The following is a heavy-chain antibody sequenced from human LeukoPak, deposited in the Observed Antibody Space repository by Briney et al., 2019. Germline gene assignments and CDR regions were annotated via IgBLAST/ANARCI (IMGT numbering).Heavy chain of an antibody. V-gene: IGHV3-7*01. J-gene: IGHJ6*03. CDR3: ARRSTVIAGYYYMDV. D-gene: IGHD4-11*01. CDR1: GFTFSHYW. CDR2: IRPDGGDT. Sequence: GGSLRLSCAASGFTFSHYWMAWVRQSPGRGLEGLANIRPDGGDTAYVDSVKGRFTIDRDNARNSVYLQMNSLRVEETAVYYCARRSTVIAGYYYMDVWGKGTSVTVSS.